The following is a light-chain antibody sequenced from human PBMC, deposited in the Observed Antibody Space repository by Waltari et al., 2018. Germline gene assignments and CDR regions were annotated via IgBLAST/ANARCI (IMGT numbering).Light chain of an antibody. V-gene: IGKV3-11*01. CDR2: GAS. Sequence: EIVLTQSPATLSLSPGERATPSCRPSQSVSSHLAWYQQQSGQAPRLLIYGASNRATGIPTRFSGSGSETDFSLTISSLEPEDFAVYYCQQRSNWPSLTFGGGTKVEI. J-gene: IGKJ4*01. CDR1: QSVSSH. CDR3: QQRSNWPSLT.